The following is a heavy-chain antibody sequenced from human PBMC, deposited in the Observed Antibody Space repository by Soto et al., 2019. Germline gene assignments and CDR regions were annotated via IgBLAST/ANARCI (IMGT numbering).Heavy chain of an antibody. D-gene: IGHD6-6*01. J-gene: IGHJ4*02. CDR1: GFIFKNYA. CDR2: ITRDGYNK. CDR3: TKSSGGSSSVGMDY. Sequence: QVQLVESGGGVVQPGRSLRLSCAGSGFIFKNYALNWVRQAPDKGLEWVASITRDGYNKYYADSVKGRFTISRDNSRDTLSLQMTALTIEDSSVYYCTKSSGGSSSVGMDYWGQGTRVTVSS. V-gene: IGHV3-30*04.